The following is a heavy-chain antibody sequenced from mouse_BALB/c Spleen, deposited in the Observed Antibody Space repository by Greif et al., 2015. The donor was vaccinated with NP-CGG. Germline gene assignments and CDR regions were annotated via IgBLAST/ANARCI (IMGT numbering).Heavy chain of an antibody. V-gene: IGHV5-17*02. CDR1: GFTFSSFG. CDR2: ISSGSSTI. D-gene: IGHD2-4*01. Sequence: EVKVVESGGGLVQPGGSRKLSCAASGFTFSSFGMHWVRQAPEKGLEWVAYISSGSSTIYYADTVKGRFTISRDNPKNTLCLQMTSVRSEDTAMYYCARWGITDFAYWGQGTLVTVSA. J-gene: IGHJ3*01. CDR3: ARWGITDFAY.